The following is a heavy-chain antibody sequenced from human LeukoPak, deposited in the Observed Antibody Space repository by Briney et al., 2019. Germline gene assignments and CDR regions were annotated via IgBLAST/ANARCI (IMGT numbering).Heavy chain of an antibody. CDR1: GFTFSSYA. CDR3: ARDRYYYDSSGYYGPYFDY. V-gene: IGHV3-64*01. D-gene: IGHD3-22*01. Sequence: PGGSLRLSCAASGFTFSSYAMHWVRQAPGKGLEYVSAITTNGGSTYYANSVKGRFTISRDNSKNTLYLQMGSLRAEDMAVYYCARDRYYYDSSGYYGPYFDYWGQGTLVTVSP. J-gene: IGHJ4*02. CDR2: ITTNGGST.